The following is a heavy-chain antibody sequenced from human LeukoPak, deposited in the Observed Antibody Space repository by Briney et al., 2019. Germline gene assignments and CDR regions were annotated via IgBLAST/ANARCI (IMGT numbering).Heavy chain of an antibody. Sequence: SETLSLTCTVSGGSISRSKYNWGWIRQPPGKGLEWIGNVFYTGNTYYSPSLKGRVTVFVAMSENQFSLRLTSVNPADTAVYFCAAAESYCGGDCSTNWYFGLWGRGTLVTVSS. J-gene: IGHJ2*01. CDR2: VFYTGNT. CDR3: AAAESYCGGDCSTNWYFGL. V-gene: IGHV4-39*01. D-gene: IGHD2-21*02. CDR1: GGSISRSKYN.